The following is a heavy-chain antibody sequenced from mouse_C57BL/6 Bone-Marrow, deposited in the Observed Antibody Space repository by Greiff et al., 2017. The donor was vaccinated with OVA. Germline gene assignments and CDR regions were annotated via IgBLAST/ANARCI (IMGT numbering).Heavy chain of an antibody. V-gene: IGHV10-1*01. Sequence: EADGGLVQPKGSLKLSCAASGFSFNTYAMNWVRQAPGKGLEWVARIRSKSNNYATYYADSVKDRFTISRDDSESMLYLQMNNLKTEDTAMYYCVRQGYCYAMDYWGQGTSVTVSS. J-gene: IGHJ4*01. CDR3: VRQGYCYAMDY. CDR1: GFSFNTYA. CDR2: IRSKSNNYAT. D-gene: IGHD2-14*01.